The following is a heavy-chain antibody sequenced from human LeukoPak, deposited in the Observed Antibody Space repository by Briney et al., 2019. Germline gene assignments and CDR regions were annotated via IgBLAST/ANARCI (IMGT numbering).Heavy chain of an antibody. CDR2: INPSGGST. Sequence: ASVKASCKASGYTFTSYYMHWVRQAPGQGLEWMGIINPSGGSTSYAQKFQGRVTMTRDTSTSTVYMELSSLRSEDTAVYYCASSPPKWSSSWDDAFDIWGQGTMVTVSS. D-gene: IGHD6-13*01. V-gene: IGHV1-46*01. CDR1: GYTFTSYY. J-gene: IGHJ3*02. CDR3: ASSPPKWSSSWDDAFDI.